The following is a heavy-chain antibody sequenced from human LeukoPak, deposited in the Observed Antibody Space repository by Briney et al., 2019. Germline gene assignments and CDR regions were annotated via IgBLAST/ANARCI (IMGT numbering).Heavy chain of an antibody. J-gene: IGHJ5*02. CDR2: IHDSGST. D-gene: IGHD3-10*01. V-gene: IGHV4-30-4*01. Sequence: SQTLSLTCTVSGASISSGDYHWNWIRQPPGKGLEWIGFIHDSGSTYYNPSLKSRVSISRDMSKNQLSLMLSSVTAADTAVYYCARGFGAGNYYYGWFDPWGQGTLVSVSS. CDR1: GASISSGDYH. CDR3: ARGFGAGNYYYGWFDP.